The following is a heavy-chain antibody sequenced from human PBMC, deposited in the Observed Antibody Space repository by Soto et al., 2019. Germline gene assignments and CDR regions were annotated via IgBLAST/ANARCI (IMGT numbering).Heavy chain of an antibody. Sequence: GGSLRLSCAASGFTFSSYWMSWVRQAPGKGLEWVANIKQDGSEKYYVDSVKGRFTISRDNAKNSLYLQMNSLRAEDTAVYYFASSFRYCSGGSCAGPDAFDIWGQGTMVTVSS. CDR1: GFTFSSYW. CDR2: IKQDGSEK. V-gene: IGHV3-7*01. CDR3: ASSFRYCSGGSCAGPDAFDI. J-gene: IGHJ3*02. D-gene: IGHD2-15*01.